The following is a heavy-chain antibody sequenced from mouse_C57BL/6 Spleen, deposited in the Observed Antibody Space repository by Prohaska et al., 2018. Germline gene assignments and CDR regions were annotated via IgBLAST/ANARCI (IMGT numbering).Heavy chain of an antibody. Sequence: SVKISCKASGYAFSSYWMNWVKQRPGKGREWIGKIYPVDGDTNYNGKFKGKATLTADKSSSTAYMQLSSLTSEDSAVYFCARSVYYYGSSSSWFAYWGQGTLVTVSA. CDR1: GYAFSSYW. CDR3: ARSVYYYGSSSSWFAY. V-gene: IGHV1-80*01. CDR2: IYPVDGDT. J-gene: IGHJ3*01. D-gene: IGHD1-1*01.